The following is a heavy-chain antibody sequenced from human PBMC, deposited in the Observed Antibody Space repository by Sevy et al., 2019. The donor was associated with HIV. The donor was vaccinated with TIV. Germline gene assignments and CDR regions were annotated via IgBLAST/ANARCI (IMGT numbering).Heavy chain of an antibody. D-gene: IGHD6-13*01. CDR3: AKDMQPDGSTAIFDY. CDR1: GFTFDDYA. V-gene: IGHV3-9*01. CDR2: ISGNSDNI. J-gene: IGHJ4*02. Sequence: GGSLRLSCAGSGFTFDDYAMHWVRQAPGKGLEWVSGISGNSDNIDYADSVKGRFTISRDNAKNSVYLQMNSLRAEDTAFYVCAKDMQPDGSTAIFDYWGQGTLVTVSS.